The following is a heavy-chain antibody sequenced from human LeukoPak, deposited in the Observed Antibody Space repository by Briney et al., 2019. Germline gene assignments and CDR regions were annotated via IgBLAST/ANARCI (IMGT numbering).Heavy chain of an antibody. J-gene: IGHJ4*02. CDR3: ARDQGGILTGYYTEFDY. Sequence: GGSLRLSCAASGFTFSSYWMHWVRQAPGKGLVWVSRINSDGSSTSYADSVKGRFTISRDNAENTLYLQMNSLRAEDTAVYYCARDQGGILTGYYTEFDYWGQGTLVTVSS. V-gene: IGHV3-74*01. CDR2: INSDGSST. D-gene: IGHD3-9*01. CDR1: GFTFSSYW.